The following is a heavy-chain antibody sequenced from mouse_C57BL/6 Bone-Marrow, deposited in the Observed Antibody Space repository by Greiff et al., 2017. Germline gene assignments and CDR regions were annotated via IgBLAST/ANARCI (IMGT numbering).Heavy chain of an antibody. J-gene: IGHJ3*01. CDR1: GFSLTSYG. V-gene: IGHV2-2*01. D-gene: IGHD1-1*02. CDR3: ARLWGFAY. Sequence: QVQLKESGPGLVQPSQRLSITCTVSGFSLTSYGVHWVRPSPGKGLEWLGVIWSGGSTDYNAAFISRLSISKDNSKSQVFFKMNSLQADDTAIYYCARLWGFAYWGQGTLVTVSA. CDR2: IWSGGST.